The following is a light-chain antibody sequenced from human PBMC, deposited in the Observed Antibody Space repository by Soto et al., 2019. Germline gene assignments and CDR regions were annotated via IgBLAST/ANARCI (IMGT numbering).Light chain of an antibody. Sequence: AIQLTQSPSSLSPSVGDRVTITCRASQGIGSALAWYQQKAGKPLKLLICDASTLESGVPSRFSGSGSGTDFTLTISSLQPEDFASYYCQQFSDYPLTFGGGTKVEIK. CDR2: DAS. CDR3: QQFSDYPLT. J-gene: IGKJ4*01. V-gene: IGKV1D-13*01. CDR1: QGIGSA.